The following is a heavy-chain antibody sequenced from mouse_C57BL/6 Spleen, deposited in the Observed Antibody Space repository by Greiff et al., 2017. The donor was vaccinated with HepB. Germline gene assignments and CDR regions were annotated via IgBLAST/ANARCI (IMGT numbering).Heavy chain of an antibody. Sequence: EVQLVESGEGLVKPGGSLKLSCAASGFTFSSYAMSWVRQTPEKRLEWVAYISSGGDYIYYADTVKGRFTISRDNARNTLYLQMSSLKSEDTAMYYCTRSTMVTTKDAMDYWGQGTSVTVSS. V-gene: IGHV5-9-1*02. CDR2: ISSGGDYI. J-gene: IGHJ4*01. CDR1: GFTFSSYA. D-gene: IGHD2-2*01. CDR3: TRSTMVTTKDAMDY.